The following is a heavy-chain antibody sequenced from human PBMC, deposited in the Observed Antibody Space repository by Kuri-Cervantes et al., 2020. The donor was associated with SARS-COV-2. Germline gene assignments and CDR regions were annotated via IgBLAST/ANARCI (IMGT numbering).Heavy chain of an antibody. D-gene: IGHD6-6*01. CDR2: IRYDGSNK. CDR1: GFTFSSYG. Sequence: GESLKISCAASGFTFSSYGMHWVRQAPGKGLEWVAFIRYDGSNKYYADSVKGRFTISRDNSKNTLYLQINSLRAEDTAVYYCAKDGRLIAARLPRPGQTYFDYWGQGTLVTVSS. V-gene: IGHV3-30*02. CDR3: AKDGRLIAARLPRPGQTYFDY. J-gene: IGHJ4*02.